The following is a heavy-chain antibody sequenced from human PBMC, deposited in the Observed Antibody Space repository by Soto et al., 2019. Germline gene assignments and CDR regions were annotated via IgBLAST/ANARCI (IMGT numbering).Heavy chain of an antibody. CDR1: GYTFTTFG. CDR3: ARSPRVIVAAKGTLDY. CDR2: ISTSTGNT. J-gene: IGHJ4*02. V-gene: IGHV1-18*04. D-gene: IGHD5-12*01. Sequence: QVQLVQSGGEVKKPGASVKVSCKASGYTFTTFGITWVRQAPGQGLEWMGWISTSTGNTNYAQKLQGRVTLTTDSSTETAYMELRSLTSDDTAVYYCARSPRVIVAAKGTLDYWGQGTLVTVSS.